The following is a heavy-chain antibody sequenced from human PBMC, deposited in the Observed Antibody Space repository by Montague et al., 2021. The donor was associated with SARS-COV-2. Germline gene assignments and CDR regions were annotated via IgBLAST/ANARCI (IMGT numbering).Heavy chain of an antibody. CDR3: ARELWSAGEY. Sequence: SLRLSCAASGVGFSVYWMYWVCQAPGKGLVWVSRISPDGSDTAYADFVKGRFIISRDNAGDTLYLQMNSLRADDAALYYCARELWSAGEYWGQGALVTVSS. D-gene: IGHD2-21*01. CDR1: GVGFSVYW. J-gene: IGHJ4*02. V-gene: IGHV3-74*01. CDR2: ISPDGSDT.